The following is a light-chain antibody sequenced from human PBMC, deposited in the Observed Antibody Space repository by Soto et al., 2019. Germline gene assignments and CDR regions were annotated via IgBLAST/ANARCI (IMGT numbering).Light chain of an antibody. CDR3: QSYDSSLSTSGV. V-gene: IGLV1-40*01. CDR2: VNN. CDR1: SSNSGAGYD. Sequence: QSVLTQPPSVSGAPGQRLTISCTGNSSNSGAGYDVHWYQQLPGTAPKLLIYVNNNRPSGVPDRFSASKSGTSASLVITGLQAEDEADYYCQSYDSSLSTSGVFGGGTKLTVL. J-gene: IGLJ3*02.